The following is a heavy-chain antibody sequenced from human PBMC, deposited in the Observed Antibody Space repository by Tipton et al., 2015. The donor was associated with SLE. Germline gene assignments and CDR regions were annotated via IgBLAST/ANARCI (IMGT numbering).Heavy chain of an antibody. V-gene: IGHV3-30-3*01. CDR1: GFIFSSDD. Sequence: SLRLSCAASGFIFSSDDMNWVRQAPGKGLEWVALISYDGSNKNYADSVKGRFTISRDNAKNSLYLQMNSLRAEDTAVYYCARTLNWGQGTLVTVSS. CDR2: ISYDGSNK. D-gene: IGHD3-16*01. J-gene: IGHJ4*02. CDR3: ARTLN.